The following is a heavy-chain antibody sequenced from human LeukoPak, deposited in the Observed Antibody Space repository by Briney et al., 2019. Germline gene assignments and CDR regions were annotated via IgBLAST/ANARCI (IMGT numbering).Heavy chain of an antibody. J-gene: IGHJ6*03. V-gene: IGHV1-69*13. D-gene: IGHD6-19*01. CDR3: ARVMYSSGWYHYYYMDV. Sequence: ASVKVSCKASGGTFSRFAVSWVRQAPGQGLEWMGGIIPIFGTANYAQKFQGRVTITADESTSTAYMELSSLRSDDTAVYYCARVMYSSGWYHYYYMDVWGKGTTVTVSS. CDR2: IIPIFGTA. CDR1: GGTFSRFA.